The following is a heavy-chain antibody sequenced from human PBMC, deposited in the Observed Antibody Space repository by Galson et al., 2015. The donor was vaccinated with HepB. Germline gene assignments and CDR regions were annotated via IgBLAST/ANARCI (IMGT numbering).Heavy chain of an antibody. D-gene: IGHD6-6*01. J-gene: IGHJ4*02. Sequence: SLRLSCAASGFTFSSYAMHWVRQAPGKGLEWVAVISYDGSNKYYADSVKGRFTISRDNSKNTLYLQMNSLRAEDTAVYYCARGDISSSPFDYWGQGTLVTVSS. CDR3: ARGDISSSPFDY. CDR1: GFTFSSYA. V-gene: IGHV3-30-3*01. CDR2: ISYDGSNK.